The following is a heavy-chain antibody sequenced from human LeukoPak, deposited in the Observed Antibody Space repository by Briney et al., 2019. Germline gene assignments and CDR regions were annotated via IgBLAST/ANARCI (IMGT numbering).Heavy chain of an antibody. J-gene: IGHJ4*02. D-gene: IGHD3-10*01. CDR2: IYSGGST. V-gene: IGHV3-53*01. CDR1: GFTFNSYA. CDR3: ARAKPKNMVRGLIMRRESRYYFDY. Sequence: GGSLRLSCAASGFTFNSYAMSWVRQAPGKGLEWVSVIYSGGSTYYADSVKGRFTISRDNSKSTLYIQMNSLRAEDTAVYYCARAKPKNMVRGLIMRRESRYYFDYWGQGTLVTVSS.